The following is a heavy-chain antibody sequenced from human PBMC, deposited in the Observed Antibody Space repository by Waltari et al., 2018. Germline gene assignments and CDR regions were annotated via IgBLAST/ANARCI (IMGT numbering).Heavy chain of an antibody. Sequence: QVQLQESGQGLVKPSQTLPLTCTVSGGSISSGGYYWSRIRQHPGKGLEWIGYINYSGSNNYNPPLMSRVTITVDKTKNRISLKLSSVPAADTAVDYCASLPGYESSYFTLDYWGQGTLVTVSS. CDR1: GGSISSGGYY. V-gene: IGHV4-31*03. CDR2: INYSGSN. D-gene: IGHD3-3*01. J-gene: IGHJ4*02. CDR3: ASLPGYESSYFTLDY.